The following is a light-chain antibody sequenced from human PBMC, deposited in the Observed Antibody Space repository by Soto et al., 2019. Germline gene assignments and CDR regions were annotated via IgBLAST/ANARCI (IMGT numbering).Light chain of an antibody. CDR3: CSYVTTPEI. J-gene: IGLJ1*01. CDR2: GVN. Sequence: QSALTQPRSVSGSPGQSVTISCTGTSSDVGGYEYVSWYQQHPGKAPKLMIYGVNKRPSGVPDRFSGSNSGNTASLTISGLQAEDEADYYCCSYVTTPEIFGTGTKVTVL. V-gene: IGLV2-11*01. CDR1: SSDVGGYEY.